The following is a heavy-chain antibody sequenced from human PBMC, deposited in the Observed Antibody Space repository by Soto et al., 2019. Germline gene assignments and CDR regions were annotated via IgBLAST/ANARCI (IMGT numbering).Heavy chain of an antibody. D-gene: IGHD2-8*02. V-gene: IGHV4-59*01. CDR1: GDSISRYD. J-gene: IGHJ4*02. CDR2: IYDSEIT. CDR3: ASAWSRGVFDH. Sequence: SETLSLTCTVSGDSISRYDWNFIRQPPWKGLEWIGYIYDSEITNYNPSLKSRVTISVGTSKNQFSLNLNSVTAADTAVYFCASAWSRGVFDHWGQGILVTVSS.